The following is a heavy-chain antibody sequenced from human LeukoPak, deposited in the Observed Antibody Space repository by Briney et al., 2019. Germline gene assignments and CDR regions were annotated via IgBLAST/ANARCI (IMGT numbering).Heavy chain of an antibody. Sequence: GGSLRLSCAASGFTFSSYGMHWVRQAPGKGLEWVAVISFDGSKKYYVDSVKGRFTISRDNSKNTLYLQMNSLRAEDTAVYYCARDGYSSSWLLDYWGQGTLVTVSS. CDR2: ISFDGSKK. V-gene: IGHV3-30*03. CDR3: ARDGYSSSWLLDY. D-gene: IGHD6-13*01. J-gene: IGHJ4*02. CDR1: GFTFSSYG.